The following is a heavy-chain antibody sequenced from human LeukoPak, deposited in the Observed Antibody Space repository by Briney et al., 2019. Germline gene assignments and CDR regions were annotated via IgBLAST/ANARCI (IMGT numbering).Heavy chain of an antibody. Sequence: GESLRLSCAASGFTFSSYGMSWVRQAPGKGLEWVSAISGSGGSTYYADSVKGRFTISRDNSKNTLYLQMNSLRADDTAVYYCAKTIRYGPYYYYYYMDVWGKGTTVTISS. J-gene: IGHJ6*03. CDR1: GFTFSSYG. D-gene: IGHD4-17*01. V-gene: IGHV3-23*01. CDR3: AKTIRYGPYYYYYYMDV. CDR2: ISGSGGST.